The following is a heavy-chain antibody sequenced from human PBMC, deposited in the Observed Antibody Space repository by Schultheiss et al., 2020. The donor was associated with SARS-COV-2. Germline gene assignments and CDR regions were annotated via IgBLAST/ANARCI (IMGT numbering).Heavy chain of an antibody. D-gene: IGHD6-13*01. J-gene: IGHJ2*01. CDR2: IYSGGST. CDR1: GFTFSDHY. V-gene: IGHV3-66*01. CDR3: ARMAAAGYWYFDL. Sequence: GGSLRLSCAASGFTFSDHYMDWVRQAPGKGLEWVSVIYSGGSTYYADSVKGRFTISRDNAKNSLYLQMNSLRAEDTAVYYCARMAAAGYWYFDLWGRGTLVTVSS.